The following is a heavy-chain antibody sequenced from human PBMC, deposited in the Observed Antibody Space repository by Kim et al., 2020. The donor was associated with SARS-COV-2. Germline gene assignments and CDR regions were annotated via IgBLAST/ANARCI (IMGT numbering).Heavy chain of an antibody. J-gene: IGHJ3*02. D-gene: IGHD1-26*01. CDR1: GFTVSSNY. Sequence: GGSLRLSCAASGFTVSSNYMSWVRQAPGKGLEWVSVIYSGGSTYYADSVKGRFTISRDNSKNTLYLQMNSLRAEDTAVYYCARDGGSGSYPDAFDIWGQGTMVTVSS. CDR2: IYSGGST. CDR3: ARDGGSGSYPDAFDI. V-gene: IGHV3-53*01.